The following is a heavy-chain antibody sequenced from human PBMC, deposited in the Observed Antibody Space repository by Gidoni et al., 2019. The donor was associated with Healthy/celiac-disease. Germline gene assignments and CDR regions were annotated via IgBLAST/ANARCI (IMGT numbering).Heavy chain of an antibody. CDR3: AKALRLVWSAFDI. CDR2: ISGSGGST. V-gene: IGHV3-23*01. D-gene: IGHD3-9*01. J-gene: IGHJ3*02. Sequence: EVQLLESGGGLVQPGGSLRRACAAPGFTFSSYAMSWVRQAPGKGLEWVSAISGSGGSTYYADSVKGRFTISRDNSKNTLYLQMNSLRAEDTAVYYCAKALRLVWSAFDIWGQGTMVTVSS. CDR1: GFTFSSYA.